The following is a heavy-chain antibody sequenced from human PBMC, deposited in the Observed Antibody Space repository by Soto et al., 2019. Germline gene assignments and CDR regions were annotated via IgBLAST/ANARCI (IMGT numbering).Heavy chain of an antibody. CDR3: ASGEPRYCSSTSCYTAYYFDY. V-gene: IGHV1-69*06. CDR1: GGTFSSYA. J-gene: IGHJ4*02. Sequence: GASGKVSCKASGGTFSSYAISWVRQAPGQGLEWMGGIIPIFGTANYAQKFQGRVTITADKSTSTAYMELSSLRSEDTAVYYCASGEPRYCSSTSCYTAYYFDYWGQGTLVTVSS. D-gene: IGHD2-2*02. CDR2: IIPIFGTA.